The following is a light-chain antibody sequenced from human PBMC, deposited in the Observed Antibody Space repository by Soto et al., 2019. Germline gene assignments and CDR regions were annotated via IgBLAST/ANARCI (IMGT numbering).Light chain of an antibody. V-gene: IGLV2-14*03. CDR3: SAYTVSRTYV. Sequence: QSALTQPASVSGSPGQSITISCTGTSSDVGAYNFVSWHQQHPGKDPKLMIYNVYDRPSGISYRFSGSKSSNTASLTISGLQGDDEADYYCSAYTVSRTYVFGTGTKLTVL. J-gene: IGLJ1*01. CDR1: SSDVGAYNF. CDR2: NVY.